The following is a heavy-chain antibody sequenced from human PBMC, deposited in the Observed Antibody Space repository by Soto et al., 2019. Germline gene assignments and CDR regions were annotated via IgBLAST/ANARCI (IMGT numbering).Heavy chain of an antibody. CDR2: ISAYNGNT. Sequence: GASVKVSCKASGYTFTSYGISGVREAPGQGLEWMGWISAYNGNTNYAQKLQGRVTMTTDTSTSTAYMELRSLRSDDTAVYYCARDDYGDYAETYYYYGMDVWGQGTTVTVSS. J-gene: IGHJ6*02. CDR1: GYTFTSYG. CDR3: ARDDYGDYAETYYYYGMDV. V-gene: IGHV1-18*04. D-gene: IGHD4-17*01.